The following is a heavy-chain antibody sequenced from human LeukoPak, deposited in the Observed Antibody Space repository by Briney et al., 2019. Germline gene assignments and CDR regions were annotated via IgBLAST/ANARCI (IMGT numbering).Heavy chain of an antibody. V-gene: IGHV4-61*02. CDR1: GGSISSGSYY. CDR3: ARDGIFGVVNYYFDY. CDR2: IYTSGST. J-gene: IGHJ4*02. D-gene: IGHD3-3*01. Sequence: SETLSLTCTVSGGSISSGSYYWSWIRQPAGKGLEWIGRIYTSGSTNYNPSLKSRVTISVDTSKNQFSLKLSSVTAADTAVYYCARDGIFGVVNYYFDYWGQGTLVTVS.